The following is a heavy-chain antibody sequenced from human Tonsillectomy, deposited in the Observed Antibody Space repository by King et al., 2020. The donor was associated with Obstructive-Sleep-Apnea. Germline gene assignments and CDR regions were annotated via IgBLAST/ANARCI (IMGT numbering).Heavy chain of an antibody. Sequence: QLVQSGAEVKKPGASVKVSCKASGYTFTSYFMHWVRQAPGQGLEWMGIINPSGGYTTYTQKFQGRVTMTRDTSTSTVYMELSSLRSEDTAVYYCARGTVLTMIHGHPSHSPDYWGQGTLVTVSS. V-gene: IGHV1-46*03. CDR3: ARGTVLTMIHGHPSHSPDY. CDR1: GYTFTSYF. J-gene: IGHJ4*02. D-gene: IGHD3-22*01. CDR2: INPSGGYT.